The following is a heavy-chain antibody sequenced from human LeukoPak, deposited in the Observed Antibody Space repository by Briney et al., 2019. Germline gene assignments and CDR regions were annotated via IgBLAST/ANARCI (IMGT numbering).Heavy chain of an antibody. D-gene: IGHD3-3*01. CDR1: GFTFSSYA. V-gene: IGHV3-23*01. J-gene: IGHJ4*02. CDR3: AKSLVGDTIFGVVSNFDY. CDR2: ISGSGGST. Sequence: GGSLRLSCAASGFTFSSYALSWVRQAPGKGLEWVSAISGSGGSTYYADSVKGRFTISRDNSKSTLYLQMNSLRAEDTAVYYCAKSLVGDTIFGVVSNFDYWGQGTLVTVSP.